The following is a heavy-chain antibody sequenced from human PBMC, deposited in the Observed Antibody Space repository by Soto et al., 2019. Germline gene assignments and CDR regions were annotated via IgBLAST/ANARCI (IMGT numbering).Heavy chain of an antibody. Sequence: SVKVSCKASGGTFSSYAISWVRQAPGQGPEWMGGIIPIFGTANYAQKFQGRVTITADKSTSTAYMELSSLRSEDTAVYYCARDLGDYPNYYYGMDVWGQGTTVTVSS. D-gene: IGHD4-17*01. CDR3: ARDLGDYPNYYYGMDV. CDR2: IIPIFGTA. J-gene: IGHJ6*02. V-gene: IGHV1-69*06. CDR1: GGTFSSYA.